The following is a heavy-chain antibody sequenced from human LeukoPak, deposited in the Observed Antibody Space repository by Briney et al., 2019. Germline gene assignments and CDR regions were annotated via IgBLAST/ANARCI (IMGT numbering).Heavy chain of an antibody. CDR2: IYSGGTT. Sequence: GGSLRLSCAASGFTVSTNCMTWVRQAPGKGLEWVSTIYSGGTTYYADSVMGRFTISRHNSRNTLYLQMNGLRAEDTAVYYCARVDTVMAYYFDLWGQGTLVTVSS. V-gene: IGHV3-53*04. J-gene: IGHJ4*02. CDR3: ARVDTVMAYYFDL. CDR1: GFTVSTNC. D-gene: IGHD5-18*01.